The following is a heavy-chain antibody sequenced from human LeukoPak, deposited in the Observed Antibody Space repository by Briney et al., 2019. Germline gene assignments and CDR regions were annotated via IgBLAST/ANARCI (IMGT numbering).Heavy chain of an antibody. D-gene: IGHD5-18*01. CDR1: GYTFTSYD. CDR2: INPSGGST. Sequence: ASVKVSCKASGYTFTSYDINWVRQATGQGLEWMGIINPSGGSTSYAQKFQGRVTMTRDMSTSTVYMDMSSLRSEDTAVYYCARARRMGIQQWLQYADYWGQGTLVTVSS. CDR3: ARARRMGIQQWLQYADY. V-gene: IGHV1-46*01. J-gene: IGHJ4*02.